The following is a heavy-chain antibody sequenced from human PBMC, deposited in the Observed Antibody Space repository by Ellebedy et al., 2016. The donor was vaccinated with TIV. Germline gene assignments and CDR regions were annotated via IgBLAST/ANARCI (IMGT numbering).Heavy chain of an antibody. CDR2: IDWVDDK. CDR1: GFSLTTTGMC. CDR3: ARTSTTVTPLGYFYGMDV. J-gene: IGHJ6*02. D-gene: IGHD4-11*01. V-gene: IGHV2-70*11. Sequence: SGPTLVKPTQTLTLTCTFSGFSLTTTGMCVNWIRQPPGKPLEWLARIDWVDDKYYSSSLKTRLTIPKDTSKNQVVLTMTNVDPVDTATYYCARTSTTVTPLGYFYGMDVWGQGTTVTVSS.